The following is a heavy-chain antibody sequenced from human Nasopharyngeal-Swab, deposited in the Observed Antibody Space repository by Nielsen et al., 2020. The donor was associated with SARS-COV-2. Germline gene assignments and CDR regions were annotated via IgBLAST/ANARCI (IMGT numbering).Heavy chain of an antibody. J-gene: IGHJ5*02. V-gene: IGHV3-7*01. CDR3: AREAHDYSNYRRGTEWFDP. D-gene: IGHD4-11*01. CDR1: GFAFDDYP. Sequence: GESLKISCAASGFAFDDYPMHWVRQAPGKGLEWLATIKQGGGETYYVDSVKGRFTISSDNSKNSVYLQINSLRAEDTAVYYCAREAHDYSNYRRGTEWFDPWGQGTLVTVSS. CDR2: IKQGGGET.